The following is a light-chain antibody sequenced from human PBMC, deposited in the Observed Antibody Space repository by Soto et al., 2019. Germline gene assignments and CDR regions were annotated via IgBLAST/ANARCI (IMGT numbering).Light chain of an antibody. CDR1: QSVSSS. J-gene: IGKJ1*01. CDR2: GAS. V-gene: IGKV3-15*01. Sequence: DMVMTQSPATLSVSPGERASLSCMASQSVSSSLAWYQQKPGRSPRLLIYGASTRAIGIPARFSGSGSGTQFTLTISSLQSEDFAVYYCQQYNNWPPWTFGQGTKVDIK. CDR3: QQYNNWPPWT.